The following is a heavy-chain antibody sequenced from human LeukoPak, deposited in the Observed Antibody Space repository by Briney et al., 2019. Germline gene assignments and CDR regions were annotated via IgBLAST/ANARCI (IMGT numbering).Heavy chain of an antibody. Sequence: ASVKVSCKASGCTFTGYYMHWVRQAPGQGLEWMGWINPNSGGTNYAQKFQGWVTMTRDTSISTAYMELSRLRSDDTAVYYCARDAAPYCDGDCYVFDIWGQGTMVTVSS. CDR1: GCTFTGYY. CDR2: INPNSGGT. J-gene: IGHJ3*02. CDR3: ARDAAPYCDGDCYVFDI. V-gene: IGHV1-2*04. D-gene: IGHD2-21*01.